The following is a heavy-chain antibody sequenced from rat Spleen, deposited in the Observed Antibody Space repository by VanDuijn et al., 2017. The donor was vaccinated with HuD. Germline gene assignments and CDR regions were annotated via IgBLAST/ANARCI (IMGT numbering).Heavy chain of an antibody. D-gene: IGHD1-2*01. J-gene: IGHJ4*01. CDR3: ARPHSSLYVMDA. CDR1: GFTFNDCY. Sequence: EVQLVESGGGLVQPGRSLKLSCEASGFTFNDCYMAWVRQAPKKGLEWVASISYEGSSTYYGDSVKGRFTISRDNAKSTLYLQMNSLRSEDTATYYCARPHSSLYVMDAWGQGASVTVSS. V-gene: IGHV5-22*01. CDR2: ISYEGSST.